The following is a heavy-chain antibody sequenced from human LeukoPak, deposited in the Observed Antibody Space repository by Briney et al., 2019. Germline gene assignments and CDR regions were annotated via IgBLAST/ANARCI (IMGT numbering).Heavy chain of an antibody. D-gene: IGHD1-26*01. CDR3: AKTGPRSGSLYYFDY. V-gene: IGHV3-30*04. J-gene: IGHJ4*02. CDR2: ISYDGSNK. Sequence: GGSLRLSCAASGFTFSSYAMHWVRQAPGKGLEWVAVISYDGSNKYYADSVKGRFTISRDNSKNTLYLQMNSLRAEDTAVYYCAKTGPRSGSLYYFDYWGQGTLVTVSS. CDR1: GFTFSSYA.